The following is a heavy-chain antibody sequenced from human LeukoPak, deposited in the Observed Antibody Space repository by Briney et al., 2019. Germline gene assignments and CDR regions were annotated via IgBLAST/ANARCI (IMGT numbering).Heavy chain of an antibody. V-gene: IGHV4-31*03. D-gene: IGHD1-7*01. J-gene: IGHJ4*02. CDR2: IYYSGST. CDR3: AAGITGTDFDY. Sequence: SQTLSLTCTVSGGSISSGGYYWSWIRQHPGKGLEWIGYIYYSGSTYYNPSLKSRVTISVVTSKNQFSLKLSSVTAADTAVYYCAAGITGTDFDYWGQGTLVTVSS. CDR1: GGSISSGGYY.